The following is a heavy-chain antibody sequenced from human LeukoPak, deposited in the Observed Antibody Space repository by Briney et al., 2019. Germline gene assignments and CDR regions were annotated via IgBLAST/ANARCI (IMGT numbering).Heavy chain of an antibody. CDR3: ARGRGSSWYDWAYYYYMDV. D-gene: IGHD6-13*01. V-gene: IGHV4-4*02. Sequence: SETLSLTCAVSGGSISSSNWWSWVRQPPGKGLEWIGEIYHSGSTNYNPSLKSRVTISVDKSKNQFSLKLSSVTAADTAVYYCARGRGSSWYDWAYYYYMDVWGKGTTVTISS. CDR2: IYHSGST. J-gene: IGHJ6*03. CDR1: GGSISSSNW.